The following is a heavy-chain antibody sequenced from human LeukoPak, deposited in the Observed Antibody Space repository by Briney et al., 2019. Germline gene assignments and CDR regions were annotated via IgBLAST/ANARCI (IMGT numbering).Heavy chain of an antibody. CDR2: IYYSGST. CDR3: AKKLGGSSRGFDY. J-gene: IGHJ4*02. V-gene: IGHV4-59*01. Sequence: SETLSLTCTVSGGSISSYYWSWIRQPPGKGLEWIGYIYYSGSTNYNPSLKSRATISVDTSKNQFSLKLSSVTAADTAVYYCAKKLGGSSRGFDYLGQGTLVTVSS. D-gene: IGHD6-13*01. CDR1: GGSISSYY.